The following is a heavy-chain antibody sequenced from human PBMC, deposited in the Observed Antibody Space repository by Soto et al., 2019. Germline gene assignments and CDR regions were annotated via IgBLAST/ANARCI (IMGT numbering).Heavy chain of an antibody. J-gene: IGHJ4*02. CDR1: GFTFSSYA. V-gene: IGHV3-23*01. CDR2: ISGSGGST. D-gene: IGHD6-19*01. CDR3: AKVKASSGWYGSRNY. Sequence: GGSLRLSCAASGFTFSSYAMSWVRQAPGKGLEWVSAISGSGGSTYYADSVKGRFTISRDNSKNTLYLQMNSLRAEDTAVYYCAKVKASSGWYGSRNYWGQGTLVTVSS.